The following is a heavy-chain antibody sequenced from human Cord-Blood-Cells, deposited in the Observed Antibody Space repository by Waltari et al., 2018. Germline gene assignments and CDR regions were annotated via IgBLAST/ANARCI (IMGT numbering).Heavy chain of an antibody. V-gene: IGHV4-39*01. CDR2: IYYSGST. Sequence: QLQLQESGPGLVKPSETLSLTCTVPGGSISSSSYYCGWIRQPPGKGLEWIGSIYYSGSTYYNPSLKSRVTISVDTSKNQFSLKLSSVTAADTAVYYCARRRRSYYFDYWGQGTLVTVSS. CDR3: ARRRRSYYFDY. J-gene: IGHJ4*02. CDR1: GGSISSSSYY. D-gene: IGHD6-13*01.